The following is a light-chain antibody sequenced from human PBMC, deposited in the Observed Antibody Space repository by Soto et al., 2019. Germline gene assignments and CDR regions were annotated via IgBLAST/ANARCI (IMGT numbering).Light chain of an antibody. Sequence: DIQLTQSPSFLSASVGDRVRITCRASQGIGSYLAWYQQKPGKAPNLLIYAASTLQSGVPSRFSGSGSGTDFTLTISSLQPEDFATYYCHQLNNYPLTFGGGTKVEIK. CDR3: HQLNNYPLT. CDR1: QGIGSY. V-gene: IGKV1-9*01. J-gene: IGKJ4*01. CDR2: AAS.